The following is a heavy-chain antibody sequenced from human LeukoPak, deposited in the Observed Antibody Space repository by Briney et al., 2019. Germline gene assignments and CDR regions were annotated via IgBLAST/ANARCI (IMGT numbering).Heavy chain of an antibody. Sequence: GGSLRLSCTASGFTFSSYGMHWVRQAPGKGLEWVAVISYDGSNKDYADSVKGRFTISRDNSKNTLYLQMNSLRAEDTAVYYCARVHDYYDSSGYYYPNWFDPWGQGTLVTVSS. J-gene: IGHJ5*02. CDR3: ARVHDYYDSSGYYYPNWFDP. CDR1: GFTFSSYG. V-gene: IGHV3-30*03. CDR2: ISYDGSNK. D-gene: IGHD3-22*01.